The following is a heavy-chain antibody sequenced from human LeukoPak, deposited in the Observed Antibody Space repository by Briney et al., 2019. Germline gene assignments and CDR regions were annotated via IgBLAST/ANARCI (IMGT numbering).Heavy chain of an antibody. J-gene: IGHJ3*02. D-gene: IGHD2-2*01. CDR2: IYYSGST. CDR1: GGSVSSGSYY. V-gene: IGHV4-61*01. CDR3: AREDIVVVPAADAFDI. Sequence: SETLSLTCTVSGGSVSSGSYYWSWVRQPPGKGLEWIRYIYYSGSTNYNPSLKSRVTISVDTSKNQFSLKLSSVTAADTAVYYCAREDIVVVPAADAFDIWGQGTMVTVSS.